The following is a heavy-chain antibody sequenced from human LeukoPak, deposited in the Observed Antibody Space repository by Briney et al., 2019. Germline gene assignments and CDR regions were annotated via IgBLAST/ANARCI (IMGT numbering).Heavy chain of an antibody. D-gene: IGHD5-18*01. V-gene: IGHV4-34*01. CDR1: GGSFSGYY. J-gene: IGHJ3*02. CDR2: INHSGST. Sequence: SETLSLTCVVYGGSFSGYYWSWIRQPPGKGLEWIGEINHSGSTNYNPSLKSRVTISVDTSKNQFSLKLSSVTAADTAVYYCARGRGYNAFDIWGQGTMVTVSS. CDR3: ARGRGYNAFDI.